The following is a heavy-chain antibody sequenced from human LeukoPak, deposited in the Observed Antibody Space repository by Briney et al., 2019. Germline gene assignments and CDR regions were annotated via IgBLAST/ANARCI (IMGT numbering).Heavy chain of an antibody. D-gene: IGHD2-15*01. CDR1: GVTFSTIY. Sequence: GGSLRLSCATSGVTFSTIYMSWVRQAPGKGLEWVSVIFDGGTTYYADSVKGRFTISRDTSTKTLNLQMDSLRAEDTAVYCCARHCSGGTCPFDYWGQGTLVTVSS. CDR3: ARHCSGGTCPFDY. CDR2: IFDGGTT. J-gene: IGHJ4*02. V-gene: IGHV3-66*04.